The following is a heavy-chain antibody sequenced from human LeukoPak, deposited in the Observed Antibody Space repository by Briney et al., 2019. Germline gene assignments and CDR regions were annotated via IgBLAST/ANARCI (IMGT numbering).Heavy chain of an antibody. CDR1: GFTFGSYA. CDR2: ISGSGGST. Sequence: GGSRRLSFAASGFTFGSYAMSWVRRPPGRGLEWVSAISGSGGSTYYADFVKGRFTISRDNSKNTLYLQMNSLRAEDTAVYYCARETPTVSLDYWGQGTLVTVSS. V-gene: IGHV3-23*01. D-gene: IGHD4-17*01. CDR3: ARETPTVSLDY. J-gene: IGHJ4*02.